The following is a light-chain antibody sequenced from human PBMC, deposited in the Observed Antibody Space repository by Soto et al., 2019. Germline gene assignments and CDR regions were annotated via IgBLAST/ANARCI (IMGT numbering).Light chain of an antibody. Sequence: QSVLTQPASVSGSPGQSITISCTGTSSDIGGYNYVSWYQQHPSKAPKLMIYEVTNRPSGVSDRFSGSKTDNTAYLTISGLQAEDEGDYYCSSYTRDSTVIFGGGTKLTVL. J-gene: IGLJ2*01. CDR3: SSYTRDSTVI. CDR2: EVT. CDR1: SSDIGGYNY. V-gene: IGLV2-14*01.